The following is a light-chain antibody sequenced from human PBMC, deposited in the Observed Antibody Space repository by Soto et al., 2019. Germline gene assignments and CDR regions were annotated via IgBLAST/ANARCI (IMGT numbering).Light chain of an antibody. Sequence: DIQMTQSPSSLSASVGDRVTITCRASESISMYLNWYQQKPGKAPKLLIYGSSSLHSGVPSRFSGIGSGTDCAHTISSLPPTDFGPYSYEETYTARPRTSGPGTPVDIK. V-gene: IGKV1-39*01. CDR1: ESISMY. CDR3: EETYTARPRT. J-gene: IGKJ3*01. CDR2: GSS.